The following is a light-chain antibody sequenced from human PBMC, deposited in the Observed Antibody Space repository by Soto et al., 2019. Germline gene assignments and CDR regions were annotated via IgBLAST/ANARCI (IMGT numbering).Light chain of an antibody. Sequence: SYELTQPPTVSVSPVQTARITCSGDALPKQYAYWYRQKPGQAPVLVIYKDSERPSGIPERFSGSSSGTTVTLTISGVQAEDEADYYCQSADSSGTYVVFGGGTKLTVL. V-gene: IGLV3-25*03. J-gene: IGLJ2*01. CDR2: KDS. CDR3: QSADSSGTYVV. CDR1: ALPKQY.